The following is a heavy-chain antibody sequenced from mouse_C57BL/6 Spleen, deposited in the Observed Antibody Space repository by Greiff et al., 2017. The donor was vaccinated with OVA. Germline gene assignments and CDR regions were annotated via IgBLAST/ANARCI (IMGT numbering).Heavy chain of an antibody. Sequence: QVQLQQPGAELVKPGASVKLSCKASGYTFTSYWMHWVKQRPGRGLEWIGRIDPNSGGTKYNEKFKSKATLTVDKPSSTAYMQLSSLTSEDSAVYYCARSPTTVVADYYAMDYWGQGTSVTVSS. CDR3: ARSPTTVVADYYAMDY. V-gene: IGHV1-72*01. J-gene: IGHJ4*01. CDR2: IDPNSGGT. D-gene: IGHD1-1*01. CDR1: GYTFTSYW.